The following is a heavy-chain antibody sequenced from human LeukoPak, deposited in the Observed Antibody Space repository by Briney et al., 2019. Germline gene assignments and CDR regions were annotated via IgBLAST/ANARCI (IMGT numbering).Heavy chain of an antibody. CDR3: ARTKQDPQIRRAPYYYGMDV. J-gene: IGHJ6*02. CDR2: IIPILGIA. Sequence: SVKVSCKASGGTFSSYAISWVRQAPGQGLEWMGRIIPILGIANYAQKFQGRVTITADKSTSTAYMELSSLRSEDTAVYYCARTKQDPQIRRAPYYYGMDVWGQGTTVTVSS. CDR1: GGTFSSYA. V-gene: IGHV1-69*04. D-gene: IGHD3-3*02.